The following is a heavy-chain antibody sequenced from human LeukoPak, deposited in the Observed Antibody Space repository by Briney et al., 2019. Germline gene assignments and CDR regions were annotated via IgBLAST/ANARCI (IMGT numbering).Heavy chain of an antibody. D-gene: IGHD3-22*01. Sequence: AGGSLRLSCAASGFTFSSYAMSWVRQAPGKGLEWVSAISGSGGSTYYADSVKGRFTISRDNSKNTLYLQMNSLRAEDTAVYYCARDMIVVDDYYYGKDVWGQGTTVTVSS. V-gene: IGHV3-23*01. CDR1: GFTFSSYA. CDR3: ARDMIVVDDYYYGKDV. CDR2: ISGSGGST. J-gene: IGHJ6*02.